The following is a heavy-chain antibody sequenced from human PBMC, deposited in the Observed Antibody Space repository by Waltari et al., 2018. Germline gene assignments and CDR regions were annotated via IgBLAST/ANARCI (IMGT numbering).Heavy chain of an antibody. V-gene: IGHV3-9*02. CDR2: IYWNSDRI. CDR3: IKETTPGGLDY. CDR1: GFTSNDYA. Sequence: EVQLVESGGGLVRSGSSLRLSGAASGFTSNDYAMHWVRQTPGKGLEWFSGIYWNSDRIDYVDSVRGRFTISRDNAKNSLYLQMNSLRAEDTALYYCIKETTPGGLDYWGQGTLVTVSS. D-gene: IGHD1-7*01. J-gene: IGHJ4*02.